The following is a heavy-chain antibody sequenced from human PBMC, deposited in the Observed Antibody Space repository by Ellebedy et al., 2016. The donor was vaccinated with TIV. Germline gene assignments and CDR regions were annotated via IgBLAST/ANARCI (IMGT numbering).Heavy chain of an antibody. V-gene: IGHV1-46*04. J-gene: IGHJ4*02. CDR3: ARARSNSYGYDY. Sequence: AASVKVSCKASGYTFTSYYMHWVRQAPGQGLEWMGIINPSGGSTSYAQKLQGRVTMTRDTSTSTFYMELSSLRSEDTAVYYCARARSNSYGYDYWGQGTLVTVSS. CDR1: GYTFTSYY. D-gene: IGHD5-18*01. CDR2: INPSGGST.